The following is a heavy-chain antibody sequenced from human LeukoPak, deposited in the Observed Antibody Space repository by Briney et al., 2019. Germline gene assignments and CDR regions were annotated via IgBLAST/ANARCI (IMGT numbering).Heavy chain of an antibody. D-gene: IGHD5-24*01. J-gene: IGHJ4*02. Sequence: ASVKVSCKASGYTFTSYDINWVRQAPGQGLEWMGWINPNSGGTNYAQKFQGRVTMTRDTSISTAYMELSRLRSDDTAVYYCARDGSGGRDGYNFVYFDYWGQGTLVTVSS. V-gene: IGHV1-2*02. CDR1: GYTFTSYD. CDR2: INPNSGGT. CDR3: ARDGSGGRDGYNFVYFDY.